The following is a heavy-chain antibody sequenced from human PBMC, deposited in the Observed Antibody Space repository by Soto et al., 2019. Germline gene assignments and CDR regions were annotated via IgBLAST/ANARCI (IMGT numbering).Heavy chain of an antibody. CDR1: GFSLSTSGKG. CDR2: IYWDDDK. CDR3: AHRDSYYDSSGLAFDI. Sequence: QITLKETGPTLVKPTQTLTLTCSFSGFSLSTSGKGVGWIRQPPGKAREWLGLIYWDDDKRYSPSLESRLTITKDTSENPVVLTMTTMDPADTATYYCAHRDSYYDSSGLAFDIWGQGTKVTVSS. D-gene: IGHD3-22*01. V-gene: IGHV2-5*02. J-gene: IGHJ3*02.